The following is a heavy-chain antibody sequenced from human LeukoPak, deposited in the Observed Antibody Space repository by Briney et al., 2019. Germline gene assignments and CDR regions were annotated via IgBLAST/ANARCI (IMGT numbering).Heavy chain of an antibody. CDR1: GGTFSSYT. V-gene: IGHV1-69*06. D-gene: IGHD1-7*01. J-gene: IGHJ5*02. CDR3: ARASQELNWFDP. CDR2: IIPNFGTP. Sequence: GASVKVSCKASGGTFSSYTISWVRQAPGQGLEWMGGIIPNFGTPNYAQKFQGRVTITADKSTSTAYMELSSLRSEDTAVYYCARASQELNWFDPWGQGTLVTVSS.